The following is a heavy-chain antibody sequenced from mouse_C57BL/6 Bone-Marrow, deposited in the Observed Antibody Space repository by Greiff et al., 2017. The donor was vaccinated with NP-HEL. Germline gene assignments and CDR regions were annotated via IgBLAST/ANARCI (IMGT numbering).Heavy chain of an antibody. CDR3: ARNPYCCGSSHWYFDV. Sequence: QVTLKVSGPGILQSSQTLSLTCSFSGFSLSTSGMGVSWIRQPSGKGLEWLAHIYWDDDKRYNPFLKSRLTISKDTSRNHVFLKITRVDTAGTATYYCARNPYCCGSSHWYFDVWGTGTTVTVSS. V-gene: IGHV8-12*01. D-gene: IGHD1-1*01. CDR2: IYWDDDK. J-gene: IGHJ1*03. CDR1: GFSLSTSGMG.